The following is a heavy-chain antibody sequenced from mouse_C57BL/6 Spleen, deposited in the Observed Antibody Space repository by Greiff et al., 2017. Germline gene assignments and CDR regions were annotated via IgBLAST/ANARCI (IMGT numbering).Heavy chain of an antibody. V-gene: IGHV1-12*01. CDR1: GYTFTSYN. CDR2: IYPGNGDT. CDR3: ATYYYGSSYVRNY. J-gene: IGHJ2*01. Sequence: SGAELVRPGASVKMSCKASGYTFTSYNMHWVKQTPRQGLEWIGAIYPGNGDTSYNQKFKGKATLTVDKSSSTAYMQLSSLTSEDSAVYFCATYYYGSSYVRNYWGQGTTLTVSS. D-gene: IGHD1-1*01.